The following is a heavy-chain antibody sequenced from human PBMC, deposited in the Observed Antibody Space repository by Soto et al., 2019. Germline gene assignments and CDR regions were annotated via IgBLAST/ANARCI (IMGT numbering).Heavy chain of an antibody. Sequence: ASVKVSCKASGYTITSYAMHWVRQAPGQRLEWMGWINAGNGNTKYSQKFQGRVTITRDTSASTAYMELSSLRSEDTAVYYCARGGSLYWYFDLWGRGTLVTVS. D-gene: IGHD1-26*01. CDR3: ARGGSLYWYFDL. CDR2: INAGNGNT. CDR1: GYTITSYA. V-gene: IGHV1-3*01. J-gene: IGHJ2*01.